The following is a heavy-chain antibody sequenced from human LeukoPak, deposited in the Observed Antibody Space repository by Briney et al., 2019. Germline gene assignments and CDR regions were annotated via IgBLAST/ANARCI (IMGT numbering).Heavy chain of an antibody. CDR3: ARGTRYSYGYGDY. D-gene: IGHD5-18*01. V-gene: IGHV4-59*01. J-gene: IGHJ4*02. CDR2: ISHSGIT. CDR1: GGSLSDYY. Sequence: SETLSLTCTVSGGSLSDYYWSWIRQPPGTGLEWIGYISHSGITDYNPSLKSRVTISVDTSKNQFSLKVGSVTAADAAVYYCARGTRYSYGYGDYWGQGTLVTVSS.